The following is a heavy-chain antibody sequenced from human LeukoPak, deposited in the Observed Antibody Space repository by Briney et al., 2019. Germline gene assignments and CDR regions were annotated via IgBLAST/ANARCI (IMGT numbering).Heavy chain of an antibody. J-gene: IGHJ4*02. D-gene: IGHD3-9*01. CDR3: ARGNSGYGNFDY. CDR2: INGDGRTT. Sequence: GGALTHSRAATVFTLSSYMMHWVRQAPGKGLVWVSRINGDGRTTNYADSVKGQFTISRDIDKNTLYLLVNSLRADDTAVYFCARGNSGYGNFDYWGQGTLVTVSS. V-gene: IGHV3-74*01. CDR1: VFTLSSYM.